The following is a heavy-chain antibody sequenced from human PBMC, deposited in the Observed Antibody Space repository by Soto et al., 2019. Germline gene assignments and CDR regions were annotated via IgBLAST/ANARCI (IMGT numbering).Heavy chain of an antibody. CDR3: AKELQSSLEWLLYPSPPDY. J-gene: IGHJ4*02. CDR1: GFTFSSYA. Sequence: EVQLLESGGGLVQPGGSLRLSCAASGFTFSSYAMSWVRQAPGKGLEWVSAISGSGGSTYYADSVKGRFTISRDNSKNTLYLQMNSLRAEDTAVYYCAKELQSSLEWLLYPSPPDYWGQGTLVTVSS. CDR2: ISGSGGST. V-gene: IGHV3-23*01. D-gene: IGHD3-3*01.